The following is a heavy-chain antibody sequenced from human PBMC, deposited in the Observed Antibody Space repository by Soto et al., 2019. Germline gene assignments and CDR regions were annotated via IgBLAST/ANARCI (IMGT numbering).Heavy chain of an antibody. CDR2: IDLTGSPT. CDR1: GFSFSNFS. Sequence: EVQLLESGGDLVQPGGSLRLSCAASGFSFSNFSMNWFRHAPGKGLEWVSFIDLTGSPTYYSDSVTGRFTVSKDISKKAVCLRMNSLRVEDTAFYYCAKDRVSHGIYSSDYWCRGVLVTVSS. V-gene: IGHV3-23*05. D-gene: IGHD2-15*01. J-gene: IGHJ4*02. CDR3: AKDRVSHGIYSSDY.